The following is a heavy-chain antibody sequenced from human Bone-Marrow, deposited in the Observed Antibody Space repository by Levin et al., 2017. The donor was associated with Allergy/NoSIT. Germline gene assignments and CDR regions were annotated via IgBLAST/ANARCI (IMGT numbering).Heavy chain of an antibody. J-gene: IGHJ4*02. V-gene: IGHV3-23*01. CDR1: GFPFSNYA. Sequence: LSLTCAASGFPFSNYAMTWVRQAPGKGLEWVSGLSGSGGNTYYADSVKGRFTISRDNSQNTVYLQMNSLRAEDTAVYYCVKGGYCSSTSCHIEDYYWGQGTLVTVSS. CDR3: VKGGYCSSTSCHIEDYY. D-gene: IGHD2-2*02. CDR2: LSGSGGNT.